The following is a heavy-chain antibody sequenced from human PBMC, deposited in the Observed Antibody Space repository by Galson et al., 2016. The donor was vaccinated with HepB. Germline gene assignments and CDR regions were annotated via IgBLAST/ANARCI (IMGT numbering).Heavy chain of an antibody. CDR1: GFTLSSYD. J-gene: IGHJ2*01. CDR2: IGTAGDT. Sequence: SLRLSCAASGFTLSSYDMHWVRQATGKGLEWVSGIGTAGDTYYQGSAKGRFTISREDANNSLYLQMNSLRTGDTAVYYCATSVYGDYRFDDWYFDLWGRGTLVTVSS. CDR3: ATSVYGDYRFDDWYFDL. D-gene: IGHD4-17*01. V-gene: IGHV3-13*04.